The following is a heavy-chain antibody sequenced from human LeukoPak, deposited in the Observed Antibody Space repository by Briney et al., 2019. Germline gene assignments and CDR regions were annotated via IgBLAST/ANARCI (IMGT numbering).Heavy chain of an antibody. CDR3: ARAHDY. CDR1: GFTFSSFE. Sequence: PGGSLRLCCAASGFTFSSFEMNWVRQAPGKGLEWVSYISGGADIVYYAESVKGRFTIARDNAKNSLYLQMSSLRAEDTAVYYCARAHDYWGQGTLVTVSS. V-gene: IGHV3-48*03. J-gene: IGHJ4*02. CDR2: ISGGADIV.